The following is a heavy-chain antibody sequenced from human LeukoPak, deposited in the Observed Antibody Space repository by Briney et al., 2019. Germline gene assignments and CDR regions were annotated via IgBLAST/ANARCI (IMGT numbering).Heavy chain of an antibody. D-gene: IGHD6-13*01. CDR1: GYTLTELS. V-gene: IGHV1-24*01. CDR2: FDPEDGET. Sequence: ASVKVSCKVSGYTLTELSMHWVRQAPGKGLERMGGFDPEDGETIYAQKFQGRVTTTEDTSTDTAYMELSSLRSEDTAVYYCATGVYSSSWYSFDPWGQGTLVTVSS. CDR3: ATGVYSSSWYSFDP. J-gene: IGHJ5*02.